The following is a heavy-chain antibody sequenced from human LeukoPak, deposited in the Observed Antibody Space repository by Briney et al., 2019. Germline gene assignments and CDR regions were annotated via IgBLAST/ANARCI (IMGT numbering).Heavy chain of an antibody. CDR2: IYYSGST. J-gene: IGHJ6*02. CDR3: ARGGDFWSGYSLGHYYYYGMDV. CDR1: GGSISSYY. V-gene: IGHV4-59*01. D-gene: IGHD3-3*01. Sequence: SETLSLTCTVSGGSISSYYWSWIRQPPGKGLEWIGYIYYSGSTNYNPSLKSRVTISVDTSKNQFSLKLSSVTAADTAVYYCARGGDFWSGYSLGHYYYYGMDVWGRGTTVTVSS.